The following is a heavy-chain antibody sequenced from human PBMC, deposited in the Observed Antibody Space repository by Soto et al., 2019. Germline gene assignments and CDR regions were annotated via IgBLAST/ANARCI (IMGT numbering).Heavy chain of an antibody. D-gene: IGHD3-22*01. CDR1: GYTFTSYG. CDR3: AADSSGSKFGY. J-gene: IGHJ4*02. CDR2: ISAYNGNT. Sequence: SSVKVSCKASGYTFTSYGISWVRQAPGQGLEWMGWISAYNGNTNYAQKLQGRVTMTTDASTSTAYMELSSLRSEDTAVYYCAADSSGSKFGYWGQGTLVTVSS. V-gene: IGHV1-18*01.